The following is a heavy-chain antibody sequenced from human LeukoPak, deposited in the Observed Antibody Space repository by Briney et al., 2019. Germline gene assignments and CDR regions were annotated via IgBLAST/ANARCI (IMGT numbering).Heavy chain of an antibody. Sequence: PSQTLSLTCAISGDSVSSNSAAWNWIRQSPSRGLEWLGRTYYRSKWFYDYALSVKGRITINPDTSKNQFSLQLNSVTPEDTAVYYCVRDGEGGLDYFDYWGRGTLVTVSS. J-gene: IGHJ4*02. V-gene: IGHV6-1*01. CDR3: VRDGEGGLDYFDY. CDR2: TYYRSKWFY. CDR1: GDSVSSNSAA. D-gene: IGHD3-16*01.